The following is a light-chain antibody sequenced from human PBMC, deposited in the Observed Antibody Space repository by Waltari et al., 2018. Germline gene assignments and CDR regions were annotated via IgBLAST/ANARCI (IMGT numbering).Light chain of an antibody. CDR3: QQRSKWPLT. CDR2: DAS. J-gene: IGKJ4*01. V-gene: IGKV3-11*01. CDR1: QSVRSY. Sequence: IVLTQSPATLSLSPGERATLPCRATQSVRSYSAWYQQRPGQAPRLLVSDASIRATGIPARFTGSGSETEFTLTIRSPEPEDFAVYYCQQRSKWPLTFGGGTKVEIK.